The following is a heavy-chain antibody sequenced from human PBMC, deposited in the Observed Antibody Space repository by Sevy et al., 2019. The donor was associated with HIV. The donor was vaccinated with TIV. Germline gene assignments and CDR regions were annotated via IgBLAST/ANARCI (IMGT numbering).Heavy chain of an antibody. V-gene: IGHV3-23*01. CDR3: AKALNPALESMLEVNLRSLKGFDV. J-gene: IGHJ3*01. CDR2: ISGPGYGT. D-gene: IGHD3-22*01. CDR1: GFTFNTHA. Sequence: GSLRLSCAASGFTFNTHAMNWVRQAPGKGLEWVSVISGPGYGTNYADSVKGRFPISRDNSKNTLFLQMNSLRDDDTAVYYCAKALNPALESMLEVNLRSLKGFDVWGQGTMVTVSS.